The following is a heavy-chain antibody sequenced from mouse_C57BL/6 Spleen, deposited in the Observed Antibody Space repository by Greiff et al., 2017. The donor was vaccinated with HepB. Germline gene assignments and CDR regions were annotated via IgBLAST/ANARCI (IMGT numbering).Heavy chain of an antibody. V-gene: IGHV14-1*01. CDR2: IDPEAGDT. CDR3: DADYEVCDD. J-gene: IGHJ2*01. D-gene: IGHD2-4*01. Sequence: EVQLQQSGAELVRPGASVKLSCTASGFNIKDYYMHWVKQRPEQGLEWIGRIDPEAGDTEYAPKFQGKATMTADTSSNTANLQLSSLTSEDTAVDYCDADYEVCDDWGQGTTLTVSS. CDR1: GFNIKDYY.